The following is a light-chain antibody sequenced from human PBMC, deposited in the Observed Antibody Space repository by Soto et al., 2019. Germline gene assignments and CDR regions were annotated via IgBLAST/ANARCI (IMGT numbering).Light chain of an antibody. J-gene: IGKJ4*01. V-gene: IGKV3-11*01. CDR3: QQRSNWPLT. CDR2: DAS. Sequence: EIVLTQSPATLSLSPGERATLSCRASQSVSSYLAWHQQKPGQAPRLLIYDASNRATGIPARFSGSGSGTDFTLTISSLESEDFAVYYCQQRSNWPLTFGGGTKVEIK. CDR1: QSVSSY.